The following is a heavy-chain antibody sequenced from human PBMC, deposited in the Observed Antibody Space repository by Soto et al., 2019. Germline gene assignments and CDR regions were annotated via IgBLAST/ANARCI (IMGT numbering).Heavy chain of an antibody. Sequence: GGSLRLSCAASGFTFSSYSMNWVRQAPGKGLEWVSYISSSSSTIYYADSVKGRFTISRDNAKNSLYLQMNSLRDEDTAVYYCASQYYYDSSGYYPTYWYFDLWGRGTLVTVSS. J-gene: IGHJ2*01. D-gene: IGHD3-22*01. CDR2: ISSSSSTI. CDR1: GFTFSSYS. CDR3: ASQYYYDSSGYYPTYWYFDL. V-gene: IGHV3-48*02.